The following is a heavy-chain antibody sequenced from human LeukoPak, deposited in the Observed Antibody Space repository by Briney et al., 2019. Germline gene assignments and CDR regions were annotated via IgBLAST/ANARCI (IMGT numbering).Heavy chain of an antibody. CDR1: GFIFTGYF. CDR2: INLNSGGT. J-gene: IGHJ4*02. V-gene: IGHV1-2*02. CDR3: SRDRSSGWPTTVDY. D-gene: IGHD6-19*01. Sequence: APVKVSCKASGFIFTGYFMHWVRQAPGQGLEYMGWINLNSGGTKFAQGFQGRVSMTSDTSIGVVYMELSSLRSDDTAVYYCSRDRSSGWPTTVDYWGQGTLVTVSS.